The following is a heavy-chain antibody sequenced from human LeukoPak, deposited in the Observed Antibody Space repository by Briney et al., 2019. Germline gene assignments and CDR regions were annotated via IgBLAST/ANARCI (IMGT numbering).Heavy chain of an antibody. CDR1: GGTFSSYA. D-gene: IGHD1-26*01. V-gene: IGHV1-69*13. CDR2: IIPIFGTA. CDR3: ARVGGATRDWGYFDY. J-gene: IGHJ4*02. Sequence: GASVKVSCKASGGTFSSYAISWVRQAPGQGLEWMGGIIPIFGTANYAQKFQGRVTITADESTSTAYTELSSLRSEDTAVYYCARVGGATRDWGYFDYWGQGTLATVSS.